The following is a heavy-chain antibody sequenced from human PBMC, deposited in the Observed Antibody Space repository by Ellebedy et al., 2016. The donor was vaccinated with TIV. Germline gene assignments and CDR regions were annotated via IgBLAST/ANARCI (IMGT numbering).Heavy chain of an antibody. CDR1: GFTFSGSS. V-gene: IGHV3-73*01. CDR2: IRSKDNSYAT. CDR3: SNIGTGSTKSFYVDV. D-gene: IGHD3-10*01. Sequence: PGGSLRLSCAASGFTFSGSSIHWVRQDSGKGLDWVGRIRSKDNSYATAYAASVKGRFTISRDDSKNTAYLQMDSLKTEDTAVYYCSNIGTGSTKSFYVDVWGKGTTVTVSS. J-gene: IGHJ6*03.